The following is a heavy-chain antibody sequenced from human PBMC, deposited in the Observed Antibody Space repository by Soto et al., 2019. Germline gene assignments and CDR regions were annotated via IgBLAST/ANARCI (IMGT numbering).Heavy chain of an antibody. CDR3: AQNGGSQWLPYR. D-gene: IGHD3-16*01. J-gene: IGHJ4*02. V-gene: IGHV1-46*01. CDR2: INLSADRT. CDR1: GYIFTNYY. Sequence: ASVKVSCKASGYIFTNYYIHWVRQAPGQGLEWMGIINLSADRTSYAQKFQGRFTVTMDTSTSTVYMELGSLRAEDTAVYYCAQNGGSQWLPYRWGQGTLVTVSS.